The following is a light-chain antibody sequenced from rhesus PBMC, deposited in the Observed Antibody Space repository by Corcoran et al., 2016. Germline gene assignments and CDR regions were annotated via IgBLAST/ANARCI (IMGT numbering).Light chain of an antibody. CDR2: ITS. Sequence: EIVLTQSPTSMAVSQGERVTISCTASSSVSTSYLHWYQPKPGFPPRLLVYITSSLAIGVPARVRGRGAGTAYTLKISSREAEDAANYYCQQGNSIPYRCGQGTKVEIK. V-gene: IGKV3-35*01. CDR1: SSVSTSY. J-gene: IGKJ2*01. CDR3: QQGNSIPYR.